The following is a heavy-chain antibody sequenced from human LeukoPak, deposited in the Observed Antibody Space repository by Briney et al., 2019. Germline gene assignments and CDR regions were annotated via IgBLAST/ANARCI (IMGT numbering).Heavy chain of an antibody. CDR1: GYTLASYG. CDR3: AKGEKKQPLNDAFDI. Sequence: ASVKVSCKASGYTLASYGISWVRQAPRQGLECMGWISAYNGNTNYAQKLQGRVTMTTDTSTRTAYMELRSLRAEDMALYYCAKGEKKQPLNDAFDIWGQGTMVTVSS. D-gene: IGHD6-13*01. J-gene: IGHJ3*02. V-gene: IGHV1-18*03. CDR2: ISAYNGNT.